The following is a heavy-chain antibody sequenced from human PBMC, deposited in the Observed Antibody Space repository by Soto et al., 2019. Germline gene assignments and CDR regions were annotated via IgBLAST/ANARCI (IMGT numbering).Heavy chain of an antibody. CDR2: IWYDGSNK. CDR3: ARAPGYYGDFFDF. D-gene: IGHD4-17*01. CDR1: GFTFSSYG. V-gene: IGHV3-33*01. J-gene: IGHJ4*02. Sequence: GGSLRLSCAASGFTFSSYGMHWVRQAPGKGLEWVAVIWYDGSNKYYADSVKGRFTISRDNAKNSLYLQMNSLRAEDTAFYYCARAPGYYGDFFDFWGQGTLVTVS.